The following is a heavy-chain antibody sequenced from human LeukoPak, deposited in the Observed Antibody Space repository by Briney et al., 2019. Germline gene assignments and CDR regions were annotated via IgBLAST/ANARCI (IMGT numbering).Heavy chain of an antibody. J-gene: IGHJ5*02. V-gene: IGHV1-69*05. CDR2: IIPIFGTA. D-gene: IGHD3-10*01. CDR1: GGTFSSYA. Sequence: SVKVSCKASGGTFSSYAISWVRQAPGQGLEWMGGIIPIFGTANYAQKLQGRVTMTTDTSTSTAYMELRSLRSDDTAVYYCASETLYGSGSYHWGQGTLVTVSS. CDR3: ASETLYGSGSYH.